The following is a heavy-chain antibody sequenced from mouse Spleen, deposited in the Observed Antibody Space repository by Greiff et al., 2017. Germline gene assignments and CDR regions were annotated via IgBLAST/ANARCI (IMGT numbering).Heavy chain of an antibody. D-gene: IGHD3-3*01. CDR1: GYTFTSYW. CDR3: ARQGPAWFAY. J-gene: IGHJ3*01. V-gene: IGHV1-64*01. Sequence: VQLQQPGAELVKPGASVKLSCKASGYTFTSYWMHWVKQRPGQGLEWIGMIHPNSGSTNYNEKFKSKATLTVDKSPSTAYMQLSSLTSEDSAVYYCARQGPAWFAYWGQGTLVTVSA. CDR2: IHPNSGST.